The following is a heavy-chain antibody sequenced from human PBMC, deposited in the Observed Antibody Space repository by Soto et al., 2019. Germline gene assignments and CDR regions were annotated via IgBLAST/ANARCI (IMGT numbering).Heavy chain of an antibody. CDR2: IKQDGSEK. D-gene: IGHD2-2*01. V-gene: IGHV3-7*01. J-gene: IGHJ4*02. CDR3: AKNKRYCSSTNCFVFGY. CDR1: GFTFSGYW. Sequence: VGSLRLSCAASGFTFSGYWMSWVRQAPGKGLEWVANIKQDGSEKYYVDSVKGRFTISRDNAKNSLYLLMNSPRAEDTAVYYCAKNKRYCSSTNCFVFGYWGQGTLVTVSS.